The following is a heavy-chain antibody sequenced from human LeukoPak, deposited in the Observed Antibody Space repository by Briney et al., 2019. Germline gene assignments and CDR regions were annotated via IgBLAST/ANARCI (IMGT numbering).Heavy chain of an antibody. CDR2: ISSSSSYK. Sequence: GGSLRLSCAASGFTFSTYSMNWVRQAPGKRLEWVSSISSSSSYKYYADSVKGRFTISRDRAKNSLYLEMNSLRAEDSAMYYCARDQAQFGPWGQGTLVTVSS. J-gene: IGHJ5*02. CDR1: GFTFSTYS. CDR3: ARDQAQFGP. V-gene: IGHV3-21*04.